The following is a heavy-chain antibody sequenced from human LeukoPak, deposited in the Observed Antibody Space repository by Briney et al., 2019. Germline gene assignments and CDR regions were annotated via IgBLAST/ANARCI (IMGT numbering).Heavy chain of an antibody. CDR3: AGTFYSGSGELNWFHP. Sequence: SETLSLTCAVSGGSIRRYYWSWIRQPPGKGLEWLGYIYTSGSTDYNPSLMGRGTISVDTSKNQFSLKLTSVTAADTAMYYCAGTFYSGSGELNWFHPWGQGTLVTVSS. CDR1: GGSIRRYY. J-gene: IGHJ5*02. V-gene: IGHV4-4*08. D-gene: IGHD3-10*01. CDR2: IYTSGST.